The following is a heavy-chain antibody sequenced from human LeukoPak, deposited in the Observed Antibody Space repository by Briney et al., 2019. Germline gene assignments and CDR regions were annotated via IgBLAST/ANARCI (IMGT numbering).Heavy chain of an antibody. CDR1: DGSISSNNW. V-gene: IGHV4-4*02. J-gene: IGHJ4*02. Sequence: PSETLSLTCAVSDGSISSNNWWSWVRQPPGKGLEWIGEIYHSGTTDYNPSLKSRVTISVDTSKNQFSLKLSSVTAADTAVYYCARRTTGPWAYYFDYWGQGTLVTVSS. D-gene: IGHD1-14*01. CDR2: IYHSGTT. CDR3: ARRTTGPWAYYFDY.